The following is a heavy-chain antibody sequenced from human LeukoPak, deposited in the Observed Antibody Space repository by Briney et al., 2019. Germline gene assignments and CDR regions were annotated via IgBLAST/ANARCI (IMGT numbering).Heavy chain of an antibody. CDR3: ARTMVRGVIRYYYYGMDV. J-gene: IGHJ6*02. V-gene: IGHV3-23*01. D-gene: IGHD3-10*01. Sequence: GGSLRLSCAASGFTFSSYAMSWVRQAPGKGLEWVSAISGSGGSTYYADSVKGRFTISRDNSKNTLYLQMNSLRAEDTAVYYCARTMVRGVIRYYYYGMDVWGQGTTVTVSS. CDR1: GFTFSSYA. CDR2: ISGSGGST.